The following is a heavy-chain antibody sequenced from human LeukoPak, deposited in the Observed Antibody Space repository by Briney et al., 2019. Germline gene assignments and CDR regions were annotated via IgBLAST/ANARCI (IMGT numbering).Heavy chain of an antibody. D-gene: IGHD2-2*01. CDR3: ARLCSSSSCPLDL. V-gene: IGHV4-59*01. J-gene: IGHJ3*01. CDR2: IYYTGST. Sequence: SETLSLTCTVSGDSINTYYWSWIWQPPGKGLECIGYIYYTGSTNYNPSLKSRVTISVDTPKNQFSLKLKSVTAADTAVYYCARLCSSSSCPLDLWGQGTMVTVSS. CDR1: GDSINTYY.